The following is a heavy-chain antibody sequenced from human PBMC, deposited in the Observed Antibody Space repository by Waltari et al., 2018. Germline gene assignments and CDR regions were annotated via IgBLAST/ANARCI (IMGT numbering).Heavy chain of an antibody. Sequence: QLQLQESGPGLVKPSETLSLTCTVSGGSISSSSYYWGWIRQPPGKGLEWIGSIYYSGSTYYNPSLKSRVTISVDTSKNQFSLKLSSVTAADTAVYYCARHVEQQGPLYYFDYWGQGTLVTVSS. D-gene: IGHD6-13*01. CDR1: GGSISSSSYY. J-gene: IGHJ4*02. V-gene: IGHV4-39*01. CDR2: IYYSGST. CDR3: ARHVEQQGPLYYFDY.